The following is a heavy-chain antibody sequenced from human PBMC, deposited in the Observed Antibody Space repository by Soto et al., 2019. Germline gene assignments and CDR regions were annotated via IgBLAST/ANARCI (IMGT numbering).Heavy chain of an antibody. CDR2: MNPNTGNI. J-gene: IGHJ5*02. V-gene: IGHV1-8*01. CDR1: EDTFTHYD. Sequence: QVELVQSGAEVKKPGASVRVSCQASEDTFTHYDLNWVRQATGQGLEWMGWMNPNTGNIDYAHKFQGRVTMTWDNSTRTVYLELSSLRSDDTSVYYCVRRVASGHRSWFDPWGQGTLVTVSS. D-gene: IGHD2-21*01. CDR3: VRRVASGHRSWFDP.